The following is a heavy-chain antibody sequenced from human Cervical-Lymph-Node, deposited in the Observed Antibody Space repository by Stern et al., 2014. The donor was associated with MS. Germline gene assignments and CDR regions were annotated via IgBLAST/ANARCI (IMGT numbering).Heavy chain of an antibody. Sequence: VQLVESGAEVKKPGASVKVSCKASAYTIPDYYTHWVRQAPGHGLEWMGWINPNSGGTYSAQKFQGRLTMTRDTSISTAYMELSSLRSDDTAVYYCARGGGYSYSTLDYWGQGTQVTVSS. CDR1: AYTIPDYY. CDR2: INPNSGGT. V-gene: IGHV1-2*02. CDR3: ARGGGYSYSTLDY. J-gene: IGHJ4*02. D-gene: IGHD3-10*01.